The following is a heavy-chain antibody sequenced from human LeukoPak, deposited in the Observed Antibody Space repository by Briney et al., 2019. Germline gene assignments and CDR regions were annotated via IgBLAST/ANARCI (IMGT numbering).Heavy chain of an antibody. CDR3: ASVNYYYYMDV. J-gene: IGHJ6*03. Sequence: GGSLRLSCAASGFTFSSYWMSWVRQAPGKGLEWVANIKQDGSEKYYVDSVKGRFTISRDNAKNSLYLQMNSLRAEDTAVYYCASVNYYYYMDVWSKGTTVTVSS. CDR2: IKQDGSEK. CDR1: GFTFSSYW. V-gene: IGHV3-7*01.